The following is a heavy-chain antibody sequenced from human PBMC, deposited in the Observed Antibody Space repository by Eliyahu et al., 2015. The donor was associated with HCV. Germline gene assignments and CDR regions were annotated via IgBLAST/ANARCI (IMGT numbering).Heavy chain of an antibody. J-gene: IGHJ4*02. CDR3: VREWQVDY. Sequence: EVQXLESGGGVVQPXGSXRLXXAASGFAFNTYAMTWVRQAPGQGLEWVSAINYSGGTTYYAESVKGRFTISRDNSKNTLYLQMNSLRVDDTAVYYCVREWQVDYWGQGILVTVAS. V-gene: IGHV3-23*01. D-gene: IGHD5-24*01. CDR1: GFAFNTYA. CDR2: INYSGGTT.